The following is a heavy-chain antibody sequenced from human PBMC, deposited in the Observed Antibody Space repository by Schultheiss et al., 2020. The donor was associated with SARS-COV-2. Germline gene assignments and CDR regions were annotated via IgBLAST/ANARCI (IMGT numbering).Heavy chain of an antibody. CDR1: GFTFSSYA. J-gene: IGHJ3*02. CDR2: ISGSGGST. CDR3: ARDRGNAFDI. V-gene: IGHV3-23*01. Sequence: GGSLRLSCAASGFTFSSYAMSWVRQAPGKGLEWVSGISGSGGSTYYADSVKGRFTISRDNSKNTRYLQMNSLRAEDTAVYYCARDRGNAFDIWGQGTMVTVSS.